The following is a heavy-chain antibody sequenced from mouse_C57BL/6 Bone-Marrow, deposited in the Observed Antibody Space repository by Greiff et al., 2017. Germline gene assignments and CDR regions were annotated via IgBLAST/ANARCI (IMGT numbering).Heavy chain of an antibody. CDR2: IYPGNSDT. CDR1: GYTFTSYW. CDR3: TRTNYYEGYFDV. Sequence: VQLQQSGTVLARPGASVKMSCKTSGYTFTSYWMHWVKQRPGQGLEWIGAIYPGNSDTSYNQKFKGKAKLTAVTSASTAYMEHSSLTNEDSAVYYCTRTNYYEGYFDVWGTGTTVTVSS. J-gene: IGHJ1*03. D-gene: IGHD1-1*01. V-gene: IGHV1-5*01.